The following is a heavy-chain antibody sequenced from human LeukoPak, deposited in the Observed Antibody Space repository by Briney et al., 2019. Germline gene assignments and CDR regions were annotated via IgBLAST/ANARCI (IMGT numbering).Heavy chain of an antibody. D-gene: IGHD3-3*01. CDR3: AKGPQGFWSGYYLDY. Sequence: PAGGSLRLSCAASGFTFNNYGMHWVRQAPGKGLEWVAFIRYDGSNKYYADSVKGRFTISRDNSKNTLYLQMNSLRAEDTAVYYCAKGPQGFWSGYYLDYWGQGTLVTVSS. CDR2: IRYDGSNK. J-gene: IGHJ4*02. V-gene: IGHV3-30*02. CDR1: GFTFNNYG.